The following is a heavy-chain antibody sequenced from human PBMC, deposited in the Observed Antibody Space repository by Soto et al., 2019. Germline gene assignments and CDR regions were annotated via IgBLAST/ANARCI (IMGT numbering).Heavy chain of an antibody. CDR3: AREYCSSTSCYDPDY. Sequence: ASVKVSCKASGYTFTDYGISWVRQAPGQGLEWMGWVSPYNDNTNYAQKLQGRVTMTTDTSTSTAYMELRSLRSDDTAVYYCAREYCSSTSCYDPDYWGQGPLVTVSS. J-gene: IGHJ4*02. D-gene: IGHD2-2*01. V-gene: IGHV1-18*01. CDR2: VSPYNDNT. CDR1: GYTFTDYG.